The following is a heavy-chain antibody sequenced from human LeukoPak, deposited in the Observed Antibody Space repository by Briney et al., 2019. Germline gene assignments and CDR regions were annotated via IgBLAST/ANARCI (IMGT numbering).Heavy chain of an antibody. CDR1: GFTFSIYA. J-gene: IGHJ4*02. V-gene: IGHV3-23*03. CDR2: IYSGGST. CDR3: ARRAGSYSHSYDY. D-gene: IGHD2-15*01. Sequence: GGSLRLSCAASGFTFSIYAMSWVRQAPGRGLEWVSFIYSGGSTYYADSVRGRFIISRDTSKNTLYLQMNSLRAEDTAIYYCARRAGSYSHSYDYWGQGTLVTVSS.